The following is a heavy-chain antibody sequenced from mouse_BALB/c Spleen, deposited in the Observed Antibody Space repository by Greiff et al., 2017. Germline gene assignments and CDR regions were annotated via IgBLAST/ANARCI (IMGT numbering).Heavy chain of an antibody. CDR3: AREDDYKDD. CDR2: ISTYYGDA. CDR1: GFTFTVYA. D-gene: IGHD2-4*01. J-gene: IGHJ4*01. V-gene: IGHV1S137*01. Sequence: QEQLMQSGAALVRPGVSVKLSCTGSGFTFTVYAMHWVHQSHAKSLEWIGVISTYYGDASYPQKFKGKSTMTVDNSSITSYMELDRLTSEDSTIYYDAREDDYKDDWGQGTTGTVSS.